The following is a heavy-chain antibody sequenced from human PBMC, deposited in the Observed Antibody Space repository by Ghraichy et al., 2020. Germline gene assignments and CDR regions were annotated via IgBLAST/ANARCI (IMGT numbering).Heavy chain of an antibody. V-gene: IGHV3-11*05. Sequence: GGSLRLSCAASGFTFSDYYMTWIRQAPGKGLEWVSYISSDTIYTNYADSVKGRFTISRDNARNSLYLQMNSLRAEDTAVYYCARGRGGYVSGGSGIDYWALGTLVTGSP. CDR2: ISSDTIYT. CDR1: GFTFSDYY. CDR3: ARGRGGYVSGGSGIDY. J-gene: IGHJ4*01. D-gene: IGHD5-12*01.